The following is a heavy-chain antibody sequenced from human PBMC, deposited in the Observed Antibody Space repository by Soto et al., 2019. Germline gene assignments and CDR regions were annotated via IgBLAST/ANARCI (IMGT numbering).Heavy chain of an antibody. J-gene: IGHJ4*02. CDR2: ISSSSSYI. CDR3: ARVRGQLGPGFDS. V-gene: IGHV3-21*01. Sequence: EVQLVESGGGLVKPGGSLRLSCAASGFTFSSYSMNWVRQAPGKGLEWVSSISSSSSYIYYGDSVKGRFTTSRDKAKNSLYLQMNRLRAENTTVYDCARVRGQLGPGFDSWGQGTLVTVSS. CDR1: GFTFSSYS. D-gene: IGHD5-18*01.